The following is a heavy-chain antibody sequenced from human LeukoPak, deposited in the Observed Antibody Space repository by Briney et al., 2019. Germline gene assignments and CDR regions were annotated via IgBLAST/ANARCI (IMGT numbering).Heavy chain of an antibody. CDR1: GGAISSYY. Sequence: SETLSLTCTVSGGAISSYYWSWIRQPPGKGLEWIGYIYYSGSTNYNPSLKSRVTISVDTSKNQFSLKLSSVTAADTAVYYCATSYYSDYFDYWGQGTLVTVSS. D-gene: IGHD3-10*01. V-gene: IGHV4-59*08. CDR3: ATSYYSDYFDY. CDR2: IYYSGST. J-gene: IGHJ4*02.